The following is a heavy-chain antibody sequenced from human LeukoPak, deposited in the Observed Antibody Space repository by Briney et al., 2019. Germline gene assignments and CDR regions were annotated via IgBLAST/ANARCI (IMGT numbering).Heavy chain of an antibody. J-gene: IGHJ4*02. V-gene: IGHV1-2*02. D-gene: IGHD6-19*01. CDR3: ARDRRGRWLVPFY. Sequence: ASVKVSCKASGYTFTGYYIHWVRQAPGQGLEWMGWINPNSGVTHYPQKFQGRVTMTRDTSTSTVYMELSSLRSEDTAVYYCARDRRGRWLVPFYWGQGTLVTVSS. CDR2: INPNSGVT. CDR1: GYTFTGYY.